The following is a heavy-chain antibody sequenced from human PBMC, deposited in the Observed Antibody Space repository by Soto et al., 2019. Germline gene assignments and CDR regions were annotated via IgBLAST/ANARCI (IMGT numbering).Heavy chain of an antibody. D-gene: IGHD1-26*01. CDR1: GGSVSSGSYY. Sequence: SETLSLTCTVSGGSVSSGSYYWSWILQPPGKGLEWILYIYYIGSTNYNPSLKSRVTISVDTSKNQFSLKLSSVTAADTAVYYCARGTGELLAFDYWGQGTLVTVSS. J-gene: IGHJ4*02. V-gene: IGHV4-61*01. CDR3: ARGTGELLAFDY. CDR2: IYYIGST.